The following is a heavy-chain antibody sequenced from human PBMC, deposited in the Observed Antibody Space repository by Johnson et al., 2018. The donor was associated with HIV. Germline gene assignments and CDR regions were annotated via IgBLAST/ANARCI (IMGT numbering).Heavy chain of an antibody. J-gene: IGHJ3*02. CDR3: ATERQAALDI. CDR1: RFTFSSYP. V-gene: IGHV3-30*04. Sequence: QVQLVESGGGVVQPGRSLRLSCVASRFTFSSYPMHWVRQCPGKGLEWVALISYDGRNKYYTDSVKGRFSISRDNSKNTLYLQVNSLRPEDTAVYYCATERQAALDIWGQGTMVSVSS. D-gene: IGHD1-1*01. CDR2: ISYDGRNK.